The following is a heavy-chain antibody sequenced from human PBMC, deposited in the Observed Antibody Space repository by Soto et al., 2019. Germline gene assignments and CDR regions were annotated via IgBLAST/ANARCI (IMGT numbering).Heavy chain of an antibody. Sequence: PRLSCTASGFTFGDYAMSWVRQAPGKGLEWVGFIRSKAYGGTTEYAASVKGRFTISRDDSKSIAYLQMNSLKTEDTAVYYCTRDARGYYYYGMDVWGQGTTVTVSS. CDR3: TRDARGYYYYGMDV. D-gene: IGHD3-10*01. J-gene: IGHJ6*02. V-gene: IGHV3-49*04. CDR2: IRSKAYGGTT. CDR1: GFTFGDYA.